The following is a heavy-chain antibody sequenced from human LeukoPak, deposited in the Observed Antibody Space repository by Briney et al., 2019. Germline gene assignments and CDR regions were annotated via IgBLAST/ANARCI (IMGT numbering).Heavy chain of an antibody. CDR1: GGSFSGYY. CDR3: ARRAGYDYGLMYFDS. J-gene: IGHJ4*02. D-gene: IGHD5-12*01. CDR2: INHSGST. Sequence: PSETLSLTCAVYGGSFSGYYWSWIRQPPGKGLEWIGEINHSGSTNYNPSLKSRVTISVDTSKNQFSLKLSSVTAADTAVYYCARRAGYDYGLMYFDSWGQGTLVTVSS. V-gene: IGHV4-34*01.